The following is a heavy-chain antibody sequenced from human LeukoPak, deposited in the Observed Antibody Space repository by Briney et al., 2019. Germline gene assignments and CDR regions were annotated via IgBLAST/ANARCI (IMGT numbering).Heavy chain of an antibody. D-gene: IGHD6-13*01. J-gene: IGHJ6*03. CDR3: AIAVVEAAGTNYYYYYYMDV. CDR1: GRSIGSGGYY. V-gene: IGHV4-30-2*01. Sequence: ASETLSLTCTVSGRSIGSGGYYGSWIRQPPGKGLEWIGYIYHSGSTYYNPSLKSRVTISVDRSKTQFSLKLSSVTAADTAVYYCAIAVVEAAGTNYYYYYYMDVWGKGTTVTVSS. CDR2: IYHSGST.